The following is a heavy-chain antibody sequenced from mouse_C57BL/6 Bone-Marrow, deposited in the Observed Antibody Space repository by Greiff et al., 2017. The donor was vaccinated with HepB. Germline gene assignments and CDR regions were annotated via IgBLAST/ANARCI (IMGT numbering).Heavy chain of an antibody. Sequence: QVQLQQSGPELVKPGASVKISCKASGYAFSSSWMNWVKQRPGKGLEWIGRIYPGDGDTNYNGKFKGKARLTADKSSSTAYMQLSSLTSEDSAVYFCARDPLYYGNPYFDYWGQGTTLTVSS. D-gene: IGHD1-1*01. CDR3: ARDPLYYGNPYFDY. J-gene: IGHJ2*01. V-gene: IGHV1-82*01. CDR2: IYPGDGDT. CDR1: GYAFSSSW.